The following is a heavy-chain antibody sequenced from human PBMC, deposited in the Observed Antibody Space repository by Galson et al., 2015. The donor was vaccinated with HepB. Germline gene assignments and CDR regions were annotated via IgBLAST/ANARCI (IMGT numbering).Heavy chain of an antibody. V-gene: IGHV1-24*01. CDR3: ATVRAGATKKYYYYYMDV. CDR2: FDPEDGET. J-gene: IGHJ6*03. D-gene: IGHD1-26*01. CDR1: GYTLTELS. Sequence: SVKVSCKVSGYTLTELSMHWVRQAPGKGLEWMGGFDPEDGETIYAQKFQGRVTMTEDTSTDTAYMELSSLRSEDTAVYYRATVRAGATKKYYYYYMDVWGKGTTVTVSS.